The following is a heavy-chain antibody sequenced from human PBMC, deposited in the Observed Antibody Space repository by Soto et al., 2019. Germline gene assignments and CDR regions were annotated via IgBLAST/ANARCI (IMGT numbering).Heavy chain of an antibody. D-gene: IGHD2-8*01. J-gene: IGHJ4*02. V-gene: IGHV1-69*13. CDR2: IIPIFGTA. CDR3: ARAATIGNCTNGVCYSLINNYYFDY. CDR1: GGTFSSYA. Sequence: GASVKVSCKASGGTFSSYAISWVRQAPGQGLEWMGGIIPIFGTANYAQKFQGRVTITADESTSTAYMELSSLRSEDTAVYYCARAATIGNCTNGVCYSLINNYYFDYWGQGTLVTVSS.